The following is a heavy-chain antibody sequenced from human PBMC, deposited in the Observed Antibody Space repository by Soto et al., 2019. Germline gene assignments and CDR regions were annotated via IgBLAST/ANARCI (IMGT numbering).Heavy chain of an antibody. V-gene: IGHV3-21*01. D-gene: IGHD6-13*01. J-gene: IGHJ4*02. CDR1: GFTFSSYS. CDR3: ARFSPQQLLFFDY. Sequence: PGGSLRLSCAASGFTFSSYSMNWVRQAPGKGLEWVSSISSSSSYIYYADSVKGRFTISRDNAKNSLYLQMNSLRAEDTAVYYCARFSPQQLLFFDYWGKGTLVTVST. CDR2: ISSSSSYI.